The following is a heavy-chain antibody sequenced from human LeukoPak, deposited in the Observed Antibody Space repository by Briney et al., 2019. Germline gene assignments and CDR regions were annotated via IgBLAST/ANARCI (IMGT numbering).Heavy chain of an antibody. D-gene: IGHD2-15*01. Sequence: ASVKVSCKASGYTFTSYGISWGRQAPGQGLEWMGWISAYNGNTNYSQKLQGRVTMTTDTSTSTAYMELRSLRSDDTAVYYCAHTPPRGDAFDIWGQGTMVTVSS. J-gene: IGHJ3*02. CDR1: GYTFTSYG. V-gene: IGHV1-18*01. CDR3: AHTPPRGDAFDI. CDR2: ISAYNGNT.